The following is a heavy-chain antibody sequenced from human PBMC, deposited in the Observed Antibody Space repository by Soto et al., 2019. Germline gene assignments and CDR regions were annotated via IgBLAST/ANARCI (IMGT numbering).Heavy chain of an antibody. Sequence: QLQLQESGSGLVKPSQTLSLTCAVSGGSISSGGYSWSWIRQPPGKGLEWIGYIYHSGSTYYNPSLKSRVTLSVDRSKNQFSLKLSSVTAADTAVYYCASNYYGSGSDYWGKGTLVTVSS. CDR2: IYHSGST. CDR3: ASNYYGSGSDY. V-gene: IGHV4-30-2*01. D-gene: IGHD3-10*01. J-gene: IGHJ4*02. CDR1: GGSISSGGYS.